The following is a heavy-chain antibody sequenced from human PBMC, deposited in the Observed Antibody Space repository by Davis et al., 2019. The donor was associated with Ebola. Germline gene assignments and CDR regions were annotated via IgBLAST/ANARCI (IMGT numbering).Heavy chain of an antibody. Sequence: AASVKVSCKASGYTFINYAIHWVRQAPGQRLEWMGWINAGDGKIIYSENFQGRLTITRDTSATTAYMELSSLRSEDTAVYYCAKGLDTAMVTEDYRGQGTLVTVSS. V-gene: IGHV1-3*01. CDR3: AKGLDTAMVTEDY. CDR1: GYTFINYA. CDR2: INAGDGKI. J-gene: IGHJ4*02. D-gene: IGHD5-18*01.